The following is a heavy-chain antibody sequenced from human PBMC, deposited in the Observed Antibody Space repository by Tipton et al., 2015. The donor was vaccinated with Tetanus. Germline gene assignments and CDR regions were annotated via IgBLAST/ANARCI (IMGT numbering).Heavy chain of an antibody. CDR1: GDSVSSKSAS. D-gene: IGHD3-10*01. CDR2: TYYRSKWYD. Sequence: QLVQSGAEVKPSQTLSLTCAISGDSVSSKSASWNWIRQSPSRGLGWLGRTYYRSKWYDDYAESVKSRITINPDASKNQFSLQLHSVTPEDTAVYYCARDGMSFGGWFDPWGQGTLVTVSS. J-gene: IGHJ5*02. CDR3: ARDGMSFGGWFDP. V-gene: IGHV6-1*01.